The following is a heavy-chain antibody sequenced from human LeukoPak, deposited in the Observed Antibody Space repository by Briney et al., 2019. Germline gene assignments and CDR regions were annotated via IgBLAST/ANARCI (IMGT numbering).Heavy chain of an antibody. V-gene: IGHV3-23*01. Sequence: GGSLRLSCAASGFTFSSYAMSWVRQAPGKGLEWVATITYSDSNTYYADSVKGRFTISRDNSKNTLYLQMNSLRAEDTAVSYCAKGGNYNSYSYYMDVWGKGTTVTVSS. CDR3: AKGGNYNSYSYYMDV. CDR1: GFTFSSYA. CDR2: ITYSDSNT. D-gene: IGHD5-24*01. J-gene: IGHJ6*03.